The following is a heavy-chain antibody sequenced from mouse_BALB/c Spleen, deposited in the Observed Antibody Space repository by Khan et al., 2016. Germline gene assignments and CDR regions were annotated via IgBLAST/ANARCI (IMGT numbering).Heavy chain of an antibody. CDR2: IDPANGNT. J-gene: IGHJ2*01. Sequence: VQLKQSGAELVKPGASVKLSCTASGFNIKDTFMHWVKQRPEQGLEWIGRIDPANGNTRYDPKFQGKATITADTSSNTAYLQISSLTSEDTAVYYCARRGPIYYYGSTYGYWGQGTTLTVSS. CDR3: ARRGPIYYYGSTYGY. V-gene: IGHV14-3*02. D-gene: IGHD1-1*01. CDR1: GFNIKDTF.